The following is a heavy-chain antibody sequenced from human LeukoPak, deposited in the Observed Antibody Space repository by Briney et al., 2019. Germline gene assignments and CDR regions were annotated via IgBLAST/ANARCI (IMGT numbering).Heavy chain of an antibody. D-gene: IGHD6-19*01. CDR2: MNPNSGNT. CDR1: GYTFTSYD. V-gene: IGHV1-8*01. J-gene: IGHJ6*02. Sequence: ASVKVSCKASGYTFTSYDINWVRQATGQGLEWMGWMNPNSGNTGYAQKFQGRVTMTRNTSISTAYMELSSLRSEDTAVYYCARVFYSSGWYLTFLYGMDVWGQGTTVTVSS. CDR3: ARVFYSSGWYLTFLYGMDV.